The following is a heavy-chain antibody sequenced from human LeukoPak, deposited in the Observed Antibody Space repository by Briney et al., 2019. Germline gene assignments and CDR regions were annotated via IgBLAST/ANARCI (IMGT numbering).Heavy chain of an antibody. D-gene: IGHD6-6*01. Sequence: PSETLSLTCTVSGGSISSSSYYWGWIRQPPGKGLEWIGSIYYSGSTYYNPSLKSRVTISVDTSKNQFSLKLSSVTAADTAVYYCAASDYSSSSHSAFDIWGQGTMVTVSS. V-gene: IGHV4-39*01. J-gene: IGHJ3*02. CDR1: GGSISSSSYY. CDR3: AASDYSSSSHSAFDI. CDR2: IYYSGST.